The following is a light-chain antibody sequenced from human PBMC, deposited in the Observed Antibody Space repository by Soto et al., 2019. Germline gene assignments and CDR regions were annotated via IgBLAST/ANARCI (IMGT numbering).Light chain of an antibody. V-gene: IGKV3-11*01. CDR2: DAS. CDR1: QSVGTY. J-gene: IGKJ2*01. CDR3: QQRYKWPNT. Sequence: EIVLTQSPATLSLSPGERATLSCRASQSVGTYLAWYQHNPGQAPRLLIYDASNRATGIPDRFSGSGSGTDFTLTISSPEPEDFAVYYCQQRYKWPNTFGQGTKLEIK.